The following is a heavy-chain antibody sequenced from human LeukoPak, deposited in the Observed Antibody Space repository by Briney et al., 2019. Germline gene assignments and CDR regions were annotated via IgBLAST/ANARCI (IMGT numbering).Heavy chain of an antibody. CDR3: ARQDDSSGYYLDC. V-gene: IGHV5-51*01. CDR1: GYSFTSYW. Sequence: GESLKTSCKGSGYSFTSYWIGWVRQMPGKGLEWMGIIYPGDSDTRYSPSFQGQVTISADKSISTAYLQWSSLKASDTAMYYCARQDDSSGYYLDCWGQGTLVTVSS. J-gene: IGHJ4*02. D-gene: IGHD3-22*01. CDR2: IYPGDSDT.